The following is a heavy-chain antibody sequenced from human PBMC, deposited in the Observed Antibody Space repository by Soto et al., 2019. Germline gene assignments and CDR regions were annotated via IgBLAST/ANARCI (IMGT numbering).Heavy chain of an antibody. CDR3: GRYCTNTKCRGGYYLDL. V-gene: IGHV1-69*01. J-gene: IGHJ5*02. D-gene: IGHD2-8*01. Sequence: QVLLVQSGAEMKQPGSSVSVSCGASGYSFTNYAFTWVRQAPGQGPEWLGGIILALGTPHYSQGCQGRLTITADESSSTVYMEVGSLRLDDTAVYYCGRYCTNTKCRGGYYLDLWGQGTLLTVSS. CDR1: GYSFTNYA. CDR2: IILALGTP.